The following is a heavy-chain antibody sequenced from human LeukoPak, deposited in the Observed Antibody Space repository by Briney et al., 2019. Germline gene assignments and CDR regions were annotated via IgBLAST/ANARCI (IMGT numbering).Heavy chain of an antibody. J-gene: IGHJ5*02. CDR2: IYADGRT. Sequence: GGSLRLSCAASGFTVNNEYMYWVRQAPGRGLECVSLIYADGRTFYTDSVRGRFTISRDNSRNTVDLQMNRLRAEDTAVYFCVRSVFSWSQGTRVTVSS. CDR3: VRSVFS. D-gene: IGHD2-8*01. V-gene: IGHV3-66*01. CDR1: GFTVNNEY.